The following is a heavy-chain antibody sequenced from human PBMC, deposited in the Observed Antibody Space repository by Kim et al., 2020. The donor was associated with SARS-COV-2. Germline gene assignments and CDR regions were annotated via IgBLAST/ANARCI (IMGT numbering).Heavy chain of an antibody. CDR3: AKSRSGSYLSPLDY. D-gene: IGHD1-26*01. Sequence: ADSVKGRFTISRDNSKNTLYLQMNSLRAEDTAVYYCAKSRSGSYLSPLDYWGQGTLVTVSS. V-gene: IGHV3-30*02. J-gene: IGHJ4*02.